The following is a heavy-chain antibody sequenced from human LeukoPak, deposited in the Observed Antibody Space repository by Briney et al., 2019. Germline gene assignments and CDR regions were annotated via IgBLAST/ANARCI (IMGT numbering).Heavy chain of an antibody. CDR3: AKGDVDSPMNFYH. CDR1: GLMFDDYT. J-gene: IGHJ4*02. CDR2: INWDGGST. D-gene: IGHD5-18*01. Sequence: GGSLRLSCAASGLMFDDYTMHWVRQAPGKGPEWVSLINWDGGSTYYAGSVKGRFTITRDNSKNSLYLQMNSLRTEDTALYYCAKGDVDSPMNFYHWGQGTLVTVSS. V-gene: IGHV3-43*01.